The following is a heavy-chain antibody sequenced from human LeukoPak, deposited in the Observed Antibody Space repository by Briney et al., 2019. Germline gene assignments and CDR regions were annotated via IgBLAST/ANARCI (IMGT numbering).Heavy chain of an antibody. D-gene: IGHD3-10*01. CDR2: INPKSGGT. J-gene: IGHJ3*02. CDR3: TRNLWFGESSDAFDM. V-gene: IGHV1-2*02. CDR1: GYTFTGYY. Sequence: ASVKVSCKASGYTFTGYYMHWVRQAPGQGLEWMGWINPKSGGTNYAQKFQGRVTMTRDTSISTAYMDMSSLRSDDTAVYYCTRNLWFGESSDAFDMWGQGTMVTVSS.